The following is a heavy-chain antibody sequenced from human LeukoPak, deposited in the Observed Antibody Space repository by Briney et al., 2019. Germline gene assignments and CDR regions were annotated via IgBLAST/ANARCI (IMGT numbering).Heavy chain of an antibody. D-gene: IGHD3-10*01. CDR3: ARQPGAGWFDP. V-gene: IGHV5-51*01. CDR1: GYSFASFW. Sequence: GESLKISCKGSGYSFASFWIAWVRQMPGKGLEWMGVIYPGDSETRYSPSFQGQVTISADKSISTVYLQWGSLKASDTAMYYCARQPGAGWFDPWGQGTLVTVSS. CDR2: IYPGDSET. J-gene: IGHJ5*02.